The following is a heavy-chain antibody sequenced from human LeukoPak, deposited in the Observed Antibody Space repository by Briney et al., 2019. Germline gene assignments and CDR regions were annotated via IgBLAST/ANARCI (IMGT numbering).Heavy chain of an antibody. CDR3: ARLADSSSFDY. V-gene: IGHV4-59*08. CDR1: GGSISSYY. D-gene: IGHD6-13*01. CDR2: IYYSGST. Sequence: SETLSLTCSVSGGSISSYYWSWIRQPPGKGLEWIGYIYYSGSTNYNPSLKSRVTISVDTSKNQFSLKLSSVTAADTAVYYCARLADSSSFDYWGQGTLVTVSS. J-gene: IGHJ4*02.